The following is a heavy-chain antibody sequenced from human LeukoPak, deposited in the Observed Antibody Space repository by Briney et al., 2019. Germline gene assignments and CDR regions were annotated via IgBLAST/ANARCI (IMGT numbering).Heavy chain of an antibody. CDR1: GYNFTNHW. Sequence: GESLKISCKASGYNFTNHWVAWVRQRPGEGLEWMGIIWPDDSDTRYSPSFQGLATIPVDKSIGTAHLQWRSLKASDTALYFCARHSDVPLDLWGQGTLVIVSS. V-gene: IGHV5-51*01. CDR2: IWPDDSDT. CDR3: ARHSDVPLDL. J-gene: IGHJ5*02. D-gene: IGHD6-6*01.